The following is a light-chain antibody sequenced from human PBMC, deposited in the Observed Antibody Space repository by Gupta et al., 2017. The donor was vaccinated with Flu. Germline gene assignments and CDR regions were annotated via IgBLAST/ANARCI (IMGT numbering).Light chain of an antibody. CDR2: SDN. CDR3: AAWDDSLNGLWV. J-gene: IGLJ3*02. CDR1: TSNIGSNV. Sequence: VTISCSGSTSNIGSNVVSWYQQLPGTAPKLLIYSDNQRPSGVPDRFSGSKSGTSASLAISGLQSEDEADYYCAAWDDSLNGLWVFGGGTKLTVL. V-gene: IGLV1-44*01.